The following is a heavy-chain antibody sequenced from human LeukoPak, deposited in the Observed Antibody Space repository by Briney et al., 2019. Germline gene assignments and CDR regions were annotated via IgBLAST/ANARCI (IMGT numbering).Heavy chain of an antibody. V-gene: IGHV4-59*01. D-gene: IGHD3-22*01. CDR3: ARDLDYDSSGYSLGRYFDL. Sequence: SETLSPTCTVSGGSISSYYWSWIRQPPGKGLEWIGYIYYSGSTNYNPSLKSRVTISVDTSKNQFSLKLSSVTAADTAVYYCARDLDYDSSGYSLGRYFDLWGRGTLVTVSS. J-gene: IGHJ2*01. CDR1: GGSISSYY. CDR2: IYYSGST.